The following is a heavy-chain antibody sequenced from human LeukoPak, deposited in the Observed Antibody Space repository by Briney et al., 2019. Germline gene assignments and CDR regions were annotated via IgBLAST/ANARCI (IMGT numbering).Heavy chain of an antibody. J-gene: IGHJ5*02. Sequence: SQTLSLTCTVSGGSISSGGYYWSWIRQHPGKGLEWIGSIYHSGSTYYNPSLKSRVTISVDTSKNQFSLKLSSVTAADTAVYYCARDTPSIAARPGWFDPWGQGTLVTVSS. CDR3: ARDTPSIAARPGWFDP. CDR1: GGSISSGGYY. CDR2: IYHSGST. V-gene: IGHV4-31*03. D-gene: IGHD6-6*01.